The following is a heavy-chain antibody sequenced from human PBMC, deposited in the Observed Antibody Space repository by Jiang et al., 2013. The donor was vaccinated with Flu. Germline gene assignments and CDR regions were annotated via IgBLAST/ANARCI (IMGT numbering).Heavy chain of an antibody. J-gene: IGHJ3*02. V-gene: IGHV4-31*02. Sequence: RVTISVDTSKNQFSLKLSSVTAADTAVYYCARDFQGDYDSSGYSERDAFDIWGQGTMVTVSS. CDR3: ARDFQGDYDSSGYSERDAFDI. D-gene: IGHD3-22*01.